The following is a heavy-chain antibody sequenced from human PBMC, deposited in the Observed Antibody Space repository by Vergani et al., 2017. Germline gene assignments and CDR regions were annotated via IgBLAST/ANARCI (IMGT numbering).Heavy chain of an antibody. CDR1: GFTFSSYS. CDR3: ATQWLVLDYLDY. J-gene: IGHJ4*02. V-gene: IGHV3-21*01. Sequence: EVQLVESGGGLVKPGGSLRLSYAASGFTFSSYSMNWVRQAPGKGLEWVSSISSSSSYIYYADSVKGRFTISRDNAKNSLYLQMNSLRAEDTAVYYCATQWLVLDYLDYWGQGTLVTVSS. D-gene: IGHD6-19*01. CDR2: ISSSSSYI.